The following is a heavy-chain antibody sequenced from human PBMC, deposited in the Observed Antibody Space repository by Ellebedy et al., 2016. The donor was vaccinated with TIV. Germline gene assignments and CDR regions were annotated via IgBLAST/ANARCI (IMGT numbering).Heavy chain of an antibody. J-gene: IGHJ4*02. CDR3: TRIRGGQWLVDY. D-gene: IGHD6-19*01. Sequence: GESLKISCTASGFSISNHWMSWLRQAPGKGLEWVANIKQDGSEKYYVDSVKGRFTISRDNAKKPLYLQMNSLRAEDTAMYYCTRIRGGQWLVDYWGQGALVTVSS. CDR1: GFSISNHW. CDR2: IKQDGSEK. V-gene: IGHV3-7*01.